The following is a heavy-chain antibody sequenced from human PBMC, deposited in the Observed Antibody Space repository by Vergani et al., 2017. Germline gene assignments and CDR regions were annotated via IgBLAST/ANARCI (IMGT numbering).Heavy chain of an antibody. V-gene: IGHV1-3*04. Sequence: VQLVQSGAEVKKPGASVKVSCKASGYTFTSYAMHWVRQAPGQRLEWMGWINTGNGNTKYSQKFQGRVTITRDTAASTAYMELSSLRSEDTAVYYCAREVRIRVGAAPYFDYWGQGTLVTVSS. CDR2: INTGNGNT. J-gene: IGHJ4*02. CDR3: AREVRIRVGAAPYFDY. CDR1: GYTFTSYA. D-gene: IGHD1-26*01.